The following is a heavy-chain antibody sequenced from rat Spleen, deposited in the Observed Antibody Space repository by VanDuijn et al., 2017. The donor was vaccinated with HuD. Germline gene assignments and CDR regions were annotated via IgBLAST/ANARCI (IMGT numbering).Heavy chain of an antibody. Sequence: QVQLKESGPGLVKPSLTLPLTCTVSGFSLCNYGVFRFRQPPGKGREWMGVIWGNGNANYNSVLKSRLSISRETSKSKVFLKMNNLQTEDTAIYFCARSDYASPYYFDYWGQGVMVTVSS. CDR1: GFSLCNYG. CDR3: ARSDYASPYYFDY. CDR2: IWGNGNA. D-gene: IGHD1-12*01. J-gene: IGHJ2*01. V-gene: IGHV2-13*01.